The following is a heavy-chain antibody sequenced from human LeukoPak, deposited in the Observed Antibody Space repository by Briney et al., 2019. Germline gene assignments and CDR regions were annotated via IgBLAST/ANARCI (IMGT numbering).Heavy chain of an antibody. Sequence: GGSLRLSCTASGFTFNNYWMSWVRQAPGKGLEWVSSISSSSSYIYYADSVKGRFTISRDNAKNSLYLQMNSLRAEDTAVYYCASASYGSGSYCIGYWGQGTLVTVSS. V-gene: IGHV3-21*01. D-gene: IGHD3-10*01. J-gene: IGHJ4*02. CDR1: GFTFNNYW. CDR3: ASASYGSGSYCIGY. CDR2: ISSSSSYI.